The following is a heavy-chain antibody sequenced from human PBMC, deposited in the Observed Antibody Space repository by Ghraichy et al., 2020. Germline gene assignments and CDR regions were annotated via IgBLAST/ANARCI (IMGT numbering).Heavy chain of an antibody. Sequence: SETLSLTCTVSGGSISSGGYYWSWIRQHPGKGLEWIGYIYNSGSTYYNPSLKSRVTISVDTSKNQFSLKLNSVTAADTAVYYCARASSSPRFDYWGQGTLVPVSS. V-gene: IGHV4-31*03. CDR1: GGSISSGGYY. D-gene: IGHD6-6*01. J-gene: IGHJ4*02. CDR3: ARASSSPRFDY. CDR2: IYNSGST.